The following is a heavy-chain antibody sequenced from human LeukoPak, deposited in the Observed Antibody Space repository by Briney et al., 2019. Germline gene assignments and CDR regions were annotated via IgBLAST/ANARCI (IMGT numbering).Heavy chain of an antibody. CDR1: GASISSGGYY. D-gene: IGHD2/OR15-2a*01. V-gene: IGHV4-31*03. Sequence: PSETLSLTCTVSGASISSGGYYWSWIRQHPGKGLEWIGYIFYSGSTYYNPSLKSRVTMSVDTSKNQLSLKLRSVTAADTAVYYCARNTFYGFFDLWGRGTLVTVSS. CDR2: IFYSGST. CDR3: ARNTFYGFFDL. J-gene: IGHJ2*01.